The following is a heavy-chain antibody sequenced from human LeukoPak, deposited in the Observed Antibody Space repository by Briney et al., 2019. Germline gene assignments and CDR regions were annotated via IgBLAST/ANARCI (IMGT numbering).Heavy chain of an antibody. J-gene: IGHJ6*03. Sequence: SETLSLTCDISGYSITSGFYWVWIRQTPGKGLEWIGSLYHSDVTYYNPSLKSRLHMSVDTSKNQFFLKLTFVTAADTAIYYCARQHDSYFYYYVDVWGKGTTVTVSS. D-gene: IGHD3-3*01. CDR1: GYSITSGFY. CDR3: ARQHDSYFYYYVDV. CDR2: LYHSDVT. V-gene: IGHV4-38-2*01.